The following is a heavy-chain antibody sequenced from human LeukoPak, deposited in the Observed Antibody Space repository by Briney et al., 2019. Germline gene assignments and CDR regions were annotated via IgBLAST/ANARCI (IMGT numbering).Heavy chain of an antibody. CDR1: GFSFGSYG. D-gene: IGHD3-10*01. CDR2: IWYDGNNK. J-gene: IGHJ4*02. V-gene: IGHV3-33*01. Sequence: GGSLRLSCAASGFSFGSYGMHWVRQAPGKGLEWVAVIWYDGNNKYYADSVKGRFTISRDNSKNTLYLQMNSLRAEDTAVYYCARDWGARVRGVITPLDYWGQGTLVTVSS. CDR3: ARDWGARVRGVITPLDY.